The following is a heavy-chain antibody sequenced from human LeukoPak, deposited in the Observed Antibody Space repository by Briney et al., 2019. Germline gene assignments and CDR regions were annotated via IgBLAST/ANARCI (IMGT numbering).Heavy chain of an antibody. Sequence: GGSLRLSCEGSGFSFSSYWMTWVRQSPGKGPEWVANIKQDESETYTVDSVKGRFTISRDNAKNSVYLHMNSLRAEDTALYYCARLSAYYYGSFFYYYMDVWGQGTMVTVSS. J-gene: IGHJ6*03. V-gene: IGHV3-7*01. D-gene: IGHD3-10*01. CDR3: ARLSAYYYGSFFYYYMDV. CDR1: GFSFSSYW. CDR2: IKQDESET.